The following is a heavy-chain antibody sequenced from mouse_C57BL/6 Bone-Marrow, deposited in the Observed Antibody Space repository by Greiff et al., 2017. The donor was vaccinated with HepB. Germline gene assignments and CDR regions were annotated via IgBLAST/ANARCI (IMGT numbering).Heavy chain of an antibody. CDR2: IRNKANNHAT. V-gene: IGHV6-6*01. D-gene: IGHD1-1*01. J-gene: IGHJ2*01. Sequence: EVQGVESGGGLVQPGGSMKLSCAASGFTFSDAWMDWVRQSPEKGLEWVAEIRNKANNHATYYAESVKGRFTISRDDSKSSVYLQMNSLRAEDTGIYYCTRGTTVVATDWGQGTTLTVSS. CDR3: TRGTTVVATD. CDR1: GFTFSDAW.